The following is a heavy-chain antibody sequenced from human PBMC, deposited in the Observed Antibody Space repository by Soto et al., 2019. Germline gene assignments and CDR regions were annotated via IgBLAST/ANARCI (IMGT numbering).Heavy chain of an antibody. CDR3: ARDRDHYYDFWSGSYNWFDP. J-gene: IGHJ5*02. Sequence: ASVKVSCKASGYTFTSYGISWVRQAPGQGLEWMGWISAYNGNTNYAQKLQGRVTMTTDTSTSTAYMELRSLRSDDTAVYYCARDRDHYYDFWSGSYNWFDPWGQGTLVTVPS. CDR1: GYTFTSYG. CDR2: ISAYNGNT. D-gene: IGHD3-3*01. V-gene: IGHV1-18*01.